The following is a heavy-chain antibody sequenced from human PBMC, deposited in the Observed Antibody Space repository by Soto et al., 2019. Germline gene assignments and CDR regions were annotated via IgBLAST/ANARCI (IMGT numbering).Heavy chain of an antibody. CDR3: AREPPRIAVAGSDAFDI. CDR2: MNPNSGNT. J-gene: IGHJ3*02. V-gene: IGHV1-8*01. Sequence: QVQLVQSGAEVKKPGASVKVSCKASGYTFTSYDINWVRQATGQGLEWMGWMNPNSGNTGYAQKLQGRVTMTRNTSISTAYMELSSLRSEDTAVYYCAREPPRIAVAGSDAFDIWGQGTMVTVSS. D-gene: IGHD6-19*01. CDR1: GYTFTSYD.